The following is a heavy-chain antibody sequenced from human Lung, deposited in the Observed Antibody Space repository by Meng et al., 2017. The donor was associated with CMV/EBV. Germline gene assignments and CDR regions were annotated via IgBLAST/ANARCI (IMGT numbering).Heavy chain of an antibody. CDR2: IVVETGNT. D-gene: IGHD3-16*01. J-gene: IGHJ6*03. V-gene: IGHV1-58*01. CDR3: AAASNWDYYYY. Sequence: SXXVSXMCCRFTFINSPVQWVRQARGQPLDWIGWIVVETGNTNYAQKFEEKVTISRDMSTNTDYMEVSSLGSDDSAGYYCAAASNWDYYYY. CDR1: RFTFINSP.